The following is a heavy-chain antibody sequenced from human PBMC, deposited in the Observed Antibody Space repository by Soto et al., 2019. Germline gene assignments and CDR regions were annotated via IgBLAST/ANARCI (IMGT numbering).Heavy chain of an antibody. D-gene: IGHD3-22*01. CDR1: GFTFSSYW. CDR3: ARDSVARGSSGYYYVFDY. Sequence: GGSLRLSCAASGFTFSSYWMHWVRQAPGKGLVWVSRINSDGSSTSYADSVKGRFTISRDNAKNTLYLQMNSLRAEDTAVYYCARDSVARGSSGYYYVFDYWGQGTLVTVSS. J-gene: IGHJ4*02. CDR2: INSDGSST. V-gene: IGHV3-74*01.